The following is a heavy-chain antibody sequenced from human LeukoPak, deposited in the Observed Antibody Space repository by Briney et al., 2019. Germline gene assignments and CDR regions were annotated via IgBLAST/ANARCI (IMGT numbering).Heavy chain of an antibody. Sequence: GGSLRLSCAASGFTFSNYNIHWVRQAPGKGLEWVAVVWYDGNNEYYADSVKGRFTISRDNAKNSLYLQMSNLRAEDTAVYFCARGGGLDVWGQGATVTVSS. CDR2: VWYDGNNE. CDR3: ARGGGLDV. V-gene: IGHV3-33*03. CDR1: GFTFSNYN. D-gene: IGHD3-16*01. J-gene: IGHJ6*02.